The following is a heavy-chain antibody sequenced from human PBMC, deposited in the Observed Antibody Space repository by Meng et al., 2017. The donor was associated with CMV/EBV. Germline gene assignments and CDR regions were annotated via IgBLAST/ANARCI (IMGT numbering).Heavy chain of an antibody. Sequence: KVSCKGSGYSFTSYWIGWVRQMPGKGLEWMGIIYPGDSDTRYSPSFQGQVTISADKSISTAYLQWSSLQASDTAMYYCARQYYDFWSGYYPPMGAFDIWGQGTMVTVSS. CDR2: IYPGDSDT. V-gene: IGHV5-51*01. CDR3: ARQYYDFWSGYYPPMGAFDI. J-gene: IGHJ3*02. D-gene: IGHD3-3*01. CDR1: GYSFTSYW.